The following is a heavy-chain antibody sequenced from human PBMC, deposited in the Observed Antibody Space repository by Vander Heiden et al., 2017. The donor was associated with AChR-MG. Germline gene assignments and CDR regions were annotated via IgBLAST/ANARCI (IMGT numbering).Heavy chain of an antibody. J-gene: IGHJ3*02. CDR3: ASEGLQDAFDI. CDR2: ISSYKGNT. V-gene: IGHV1-18*01. CDR1: GYTFTSYG. Sequence: QVQLLQSGAEVKTPGTSVRVSCKASGYTFTSYGISWLRQAPGQGIEWMGWISSYKGNTNDGLKLQGKVTMTTHKSTSTGYMELRSLGYDDTAVHHCASEGLQDAFDIWGQGTMVTVSS.